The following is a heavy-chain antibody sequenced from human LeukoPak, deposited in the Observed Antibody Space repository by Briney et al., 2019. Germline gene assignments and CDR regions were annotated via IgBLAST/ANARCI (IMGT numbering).Heavy chain of an antibody. CDR2: LYHSGSS. J-gene: IGHJ4*02. CDR3: VIHY. Sequence: PSETLLLSCAGYGGSFSNSNWWSWLRQPPGKGLVWIGELYHSGSSNYNPSHKNRATIPVDKPNNQFPLKPGSVTAAAPAVYYCVIHYLGQGTLVT. CDR1: GGSFSNSNW. V-gene: IGHV4-4*02.